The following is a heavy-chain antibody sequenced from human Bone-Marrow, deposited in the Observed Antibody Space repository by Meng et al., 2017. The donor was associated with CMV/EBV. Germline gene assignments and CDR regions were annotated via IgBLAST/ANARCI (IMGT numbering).Heavy chain of an antibody. D-gene: IGHD4-11*01. CDR3: ARDATVTTYGMDV. CDR1: GFSLNKHE. Sequence: GESLKISCAASGFSLNKHEMNWVRQAPGKGLEWVSYISSSGSTIYYADSVKGRFTISRDNAKNSLYLQMNSLRAEDTAVYYCARDATVTTYGMDVWGQGTTVTVSS. V-gene: IGHV3-48*03. CDR2: ISSSGSTI. J-gene: IGHJ6*02.